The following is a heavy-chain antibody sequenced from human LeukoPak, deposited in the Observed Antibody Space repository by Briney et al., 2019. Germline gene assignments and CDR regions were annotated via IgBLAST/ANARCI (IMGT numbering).Heavy chain of an antibody. J-gene: IGHJ4*02. CDR3: AKDLRGNGDY. Sequence: PGRSLRLSCAASGFTFSSYGMHWVRQAPGKGLEWVAVISYDGSNKYYADSVKGRFTISRDNSKNTLYLQMNSLRAEDTAVYYCAKDLRGNGDYWGQGTLVTVSS. D-gene: IGHD2-8*01. CDR1: GFTFSSYG. CDR2: ISYDGSNK. V-gene: IGHV3-30*18.